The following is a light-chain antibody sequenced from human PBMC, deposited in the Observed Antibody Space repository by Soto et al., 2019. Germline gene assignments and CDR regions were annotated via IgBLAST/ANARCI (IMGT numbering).Light chain of an antibody. CDR3: QQYGSSRWT. CDR1: QSVSSIY. CDR2: VAS. J-gene: IGKJ1*01. V-gene: IGKV3-20*01. Sequence: EIVLTQSPGTLSLSPGERATLSCRASQSVSSIYLARYQQKPGQAPRLLIYVASSRATGIPDRFSGSGSGTYFTITTSRLEPEDFAVYYWQQYGSSRWTFGQGTKVLI.